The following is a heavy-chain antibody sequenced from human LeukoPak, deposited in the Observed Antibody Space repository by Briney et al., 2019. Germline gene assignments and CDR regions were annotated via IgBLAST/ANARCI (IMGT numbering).Heavy chain of an antibody. CDR2: ITGTGGDT. V-gene: IGHV3-23*01. Sequence: PGGSLRLSCAASGFTFSSYAMSWVRQAPGKGLEWVSTITGTGGDTYYADSVKGRFTISRDNSKNTLHLQMNSLRDEDTAVYYCAKREYSNSWASFDCWGQGTLVTVSS. CDR3: AKREYSNSWASFDC. D-gene: IGHD5-18*01. J-gene: IGHJ4*02. CDR1: GFTFSSYA.